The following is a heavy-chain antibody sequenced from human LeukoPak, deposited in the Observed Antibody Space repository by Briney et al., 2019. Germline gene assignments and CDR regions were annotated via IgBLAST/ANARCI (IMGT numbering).Heavy chain of an antibody. CDR3: ARERNDILTGYYTDY. D-gene: IGHD3-9*01. J-gene: IGHJ4*02. CDR1: GGSISSSSYY. V-gene: IGHV4-39*07. Sequence: SETLSLTCTVSGGSISSSSYYWGWIRQPPGKGLEWIGSICYSGSTYYNPSLKSRVTISVDTSKNQFSLKLSSVTAADTAVYYCARERNDILTGYYTDYWGQGTLVTVSS. CDR2: ICYSGST.